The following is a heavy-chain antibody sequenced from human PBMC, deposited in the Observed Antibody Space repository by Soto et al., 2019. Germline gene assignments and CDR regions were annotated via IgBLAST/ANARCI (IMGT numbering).Heavy chain of an antibody. Sequence: GGSLRLSCAASGFTFSSYAMSWVRQAPGKGLEWVSAFSGSGGTTYYADSVKGRFTITRDNSKNTLYLQMNSLRAEDTAVYYCAKRWGYYYDSSGYYFDYWGQGTLVTVSS. J-gene: IGHJ4*02. CDR2: FSGSGGTT. CDR3: AKRWGYYYDSSGYYFDY. CDR1: GFTFSSYA. D-gene: IGHD3-22*01. V-gene: IGHV3-23*01.